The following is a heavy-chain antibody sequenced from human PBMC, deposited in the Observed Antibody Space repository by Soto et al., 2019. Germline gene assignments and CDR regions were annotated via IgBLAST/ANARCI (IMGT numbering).Heavy chain of an antibody. CDR1: GGSISSGVYY. J-gene: IGHJ5*02. D-gene: IGHD3-22*01. CDR2: MHYSGIA. CDR3: ARYYFDNSGYSNWFDP. V-gene: IGHV4-31*03. Sequence: QVQLQESGPGLVKPSQTLSLTCTVSGGSISSGVYYWSWIRQHSEKGLEWIGYMHYSGIAYYNPSITSRVTISVDTSKNQFSLKLSSVTAADTAVYYCARYYFDNSGYSNWFDPWGRGTLVTVSS.